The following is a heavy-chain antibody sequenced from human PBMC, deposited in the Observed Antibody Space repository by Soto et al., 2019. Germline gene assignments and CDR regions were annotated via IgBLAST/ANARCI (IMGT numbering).Heavy chain of an antibody. D-gene: IGHD2-15*01. Sequence: ASVKVSCKASGYTFTSYGISWVRQAPGQGLEWMGWISAYNGNTNYAQKFQGRVTITADKSTSTAYMELSSLRSEDTAVYYCARSQVGPPPYYYYYYGMDVWGQGTTVTVS. CDR1: GYTFTSYG. V-gene: IGHV1-18*01. CDR3: ARSQVGPPPYYYYYYGMDV. CDR2: ISAYNGNT. J-gene: IGHJ6*02.